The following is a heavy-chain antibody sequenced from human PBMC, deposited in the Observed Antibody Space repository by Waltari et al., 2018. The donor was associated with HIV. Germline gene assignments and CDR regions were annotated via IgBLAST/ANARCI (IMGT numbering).Heavy chain of an antibody. J-gene: IGHJ4*02. CDR3: ARALLKEPFDY. CDR1: GYTFTSYG. CDR2: ISAYNGNT. V-gene: IGHV1-18*01. Sequence: QVQLVQSGAEVKKPGASVKVSCKASGYTFTSYGISWVRQAPGQGIEWMGWISAYNGNTNEAQKLQGRVTMTIDTSTSTAYLGLRSLGSDATAVYYCARALLKEPFDYWGQGTLVTVSP.